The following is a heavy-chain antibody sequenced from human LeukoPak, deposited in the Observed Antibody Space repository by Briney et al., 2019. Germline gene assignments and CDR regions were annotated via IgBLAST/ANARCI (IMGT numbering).Heavy chain of an antibody. J-gene: IGHJ6*02. CDR2: IKQDGSEK. CDR3: ARDEYYDILTGYDYYYGMDV. V-gene: IGHV3-7*01. D-gene: IGHD3-9*01. Sequence: GSLRLSCEASGFTFRHSWLSWVRQAPGKGLEWVANIKQDGSEKYYVDSVKGRFTISRDNAKNSLYLQMNSLRAEDTAVYYCARDEYYDILTGYDYYYGMDVWGQGTTVTVSS. CDR1: GFTFRHSW.